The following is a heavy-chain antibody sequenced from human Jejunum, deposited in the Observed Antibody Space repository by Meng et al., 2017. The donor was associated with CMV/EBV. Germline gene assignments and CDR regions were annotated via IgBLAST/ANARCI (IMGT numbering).Heavy chain of an antibody. V-gene: IGHV3-21*01. CDR2: ISTTSTYI. CDR3: ANQMPWNYYYGMDL. Sequence: EFSFSSHNMNWVRQAPGKGLEWVASISTTSTYIYYADPVKGRFTISRDNAKNSLYLQMNSLRVEDTAVYYCANQMPWNYYYGMDLWGQGTTVTVS. J-gene: IGHJ6*02. CDR1: EFSFSSHN. D-gene: IGHD2-2*01.